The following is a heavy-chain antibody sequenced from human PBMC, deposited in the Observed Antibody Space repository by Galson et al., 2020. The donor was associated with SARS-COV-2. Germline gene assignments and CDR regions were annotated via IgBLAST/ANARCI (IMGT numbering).Heavy chain of an antibody. J-gene: IGHJ5*02. CDR1: GFTFSSYS. Sequence: GETLKITCAASGFTFSSYSMNWVRQAPGKGLEWVSSISSSSSYIYYADSVKGRFTISRDNAKNSMYLQMNSLRAEDTAVYYCARDRAASIFSDWLDPWCQGTLVTVSS. CDR2: ISSSSSYI. V-gene: IGHV3-21*01. CDR3: ARDRAASIFSDWLDP. D-gene: IGHD3-3*01.